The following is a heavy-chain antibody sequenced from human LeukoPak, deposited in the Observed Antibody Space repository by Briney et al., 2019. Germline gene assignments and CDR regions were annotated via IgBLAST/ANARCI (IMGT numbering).Heavy chain of an antibody. CDR2: ISAYNGNT. D-gene: IGHD3-16*02. V-gene: IGHV1-18*01. CDR1: GYTFTSYG. CDR3: ARTTSLQRGGKWYFDY. Sequence: ASVKVSCKASGYTFTSYGISWVRQAPGQGLEWMGWISAYNGNTNYAQKLQGRVTMTTDTSTSTAYMELRSLRSDDTAVYYRARTTSLQRGGKWYFDYWGQGTLVTVSS. J-gene: IGHJ4*02.